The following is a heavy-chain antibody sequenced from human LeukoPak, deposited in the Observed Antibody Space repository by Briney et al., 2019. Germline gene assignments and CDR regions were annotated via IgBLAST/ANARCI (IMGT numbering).Heavy chain of an antibody. CDR2: MNPNSGNT. CDR1: GYTFTSYD. J-gene: IGHJ4*02. D-gene: IGHD6-19*01. V-gene: IGHV1-8*01. Sequence: ASVKVSCKASGYTFTSYDINWVRQATGQGLEWMGWMNPNSGNTGYAQKFQGRVTMTRDTSTSTVYMELSSLRSEDTAVYYCARVMGSGNDYWGQGTLVTVSS. CDR3: ARVMGSGNDY.